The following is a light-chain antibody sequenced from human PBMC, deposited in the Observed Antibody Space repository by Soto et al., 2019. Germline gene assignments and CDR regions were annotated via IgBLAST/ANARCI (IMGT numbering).Light chain of an antibody. J-gene: IGLJ1*01. V-gene: IGLV1-44*01. CDR2: NNN. Sequence: QSVLTQPPSASGTPGQRVTISCSGSSSNIGSNTVNWYQQLPGTAPKLLIYNNNQRPSGVPDRLSGSKSGTSASLAISGLQYEDEADYYCAAWDDSLNGLVFGTGSKLTVL. CDR1: SSNIGSNT. CDR3: AAWDDSLNGLV.